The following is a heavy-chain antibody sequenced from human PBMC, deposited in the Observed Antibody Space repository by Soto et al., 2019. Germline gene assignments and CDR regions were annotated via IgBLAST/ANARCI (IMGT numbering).Heavy chain of an antibody. CDR3: VADLPDWGAYAFDY. CDR1: GFTFSYAW. D-gene: IGHD3-16*01. CDR2: VKSKINGGTV. Sequence: EVQLVESGGALIKPGGSLRLSCAASGFTFSYAWLNWVRQAPGKGLEWVGRVKSKINGGTVDYTAPVRGRFAISRDDSQNTVYLRMNSLKSDDTAVYYSVADLPDWGAYAFDYWGQGTLVTVSS. J-gene: IGHJ4*02. V-gene: IGHV3-15*07.